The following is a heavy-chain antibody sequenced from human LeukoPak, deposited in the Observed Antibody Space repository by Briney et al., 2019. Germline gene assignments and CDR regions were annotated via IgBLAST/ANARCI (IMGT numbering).Heavy chain of an antibody. CDR1: GGSISDYY. CDR3: TTYDYGDPYFFYGMDV. J-gene: IGHJ6*02. CDR2: IKRKTDGGTI. D-gene: IGHD4-17*01. V-gene: IGHV3-15*01. Sequence: KPSETLSLTCTVSGGSISDYYWSWIRQPPGKGLEWVGRIKRKTDGGTIEYSAPVRGRFTISRDDSKNTLYLQMNSLKTEDTAVYYCTTYDYGDPYFFYGMDVWGQGTTVTVSS.